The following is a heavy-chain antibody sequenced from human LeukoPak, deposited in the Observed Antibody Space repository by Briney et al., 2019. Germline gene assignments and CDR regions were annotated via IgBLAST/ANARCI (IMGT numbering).Heavy chain of an antibody. Sequence: SETLSLTCTVSGGSISSSSYYWGWIRQPPGKGLEWIGSIYYSGSTYYNPSLKSRVTISVDTSKNQFSLKLSSVTAADTAVYYCAREYSYALGSYDYWGQGTLVTVSS. CDR1: GGSISSSSYY. V-gene: IGHV4-39*07. CDR2: IYYSGST. J-gene: IGHJ4*02. D-gene: IGHD5-18*01. CDR3: AREYSYALGSYDY.